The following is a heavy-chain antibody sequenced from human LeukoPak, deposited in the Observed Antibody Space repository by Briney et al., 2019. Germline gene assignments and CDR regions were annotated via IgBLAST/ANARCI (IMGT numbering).Heavy chain of an antibody. Sequence: GGSLKISCKGSGYSFTSYWIGWVRQMPGKGLEWMGIIYPGDSDTRYSPSFQGQVTISADKSISTAYLQWSSLKASDTAMYYCARHRTTMVRGAWDAFDIWGQGTMVTVSS. D-gene: IGHD3-10*01. CDR3: ARHRTTMVRGAWDAFDI. CDR2: IYPGDSDT. V-gene: IGHV5-51*01. CDR1: GYSFTSYW. J-gene: IGHJ3*02.